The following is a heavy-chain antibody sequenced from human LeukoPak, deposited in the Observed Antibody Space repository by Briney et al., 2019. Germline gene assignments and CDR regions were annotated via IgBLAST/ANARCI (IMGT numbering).Heavy chain of an antibody. CDR3: TTDRGLYDSSGYYYCATDI. CDR2: IKSKSDGGTT. V-gene: IGHV3-15*01. J-gene: IGHJ3*02. Sequence: GGSPRLSCAASGFTFSNAWMNWVRQAPGKGLEWVGRIKSKSDGGTTDYAAPVKGRFTISRDDSKNTLFLQMNSLKTEDTAVYYCTTDRGLYDSSGYYYCATDIWGQGTMVTLSS. CDR1: GFTFSNAW. D-gene: IGHD3-22*01.